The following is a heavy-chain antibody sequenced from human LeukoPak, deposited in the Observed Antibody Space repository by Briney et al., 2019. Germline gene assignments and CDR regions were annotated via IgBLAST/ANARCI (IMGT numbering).Heavy chain of an antibody. D-gene: IGHD3-22*01. CDR2: INTDGSST. J-gene: IGHJ4*02. Sequence: PGGSLRLSCAASGFTFSSYWMHWVRQAPGKGPVWVSHINTDGSSTSHADSVKGRFTISRDNAKNTLYLQMNSLRAEDTAVYYCASGGSGYCYWGQGTLVTVSS. V-gene: IGHV3-74*01. CDR3: ASGGSGYCY. CDR1: GFTFSSYW.